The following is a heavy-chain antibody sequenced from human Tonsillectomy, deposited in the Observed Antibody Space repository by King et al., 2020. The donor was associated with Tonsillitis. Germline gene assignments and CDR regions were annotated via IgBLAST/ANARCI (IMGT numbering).Heavy chain of an antibody. CDR3: ARYFGSYELDP. CDR1: GGSFSGYY. J-gene: IGHJ5*02. Sequence: VQLQQWGAGLLKPSETLSLTCAVYGGSFSGYYWSWIRQPPGKGLEWIGEINHSGSTNYNPSLKSRVTISVDTSKNQFSLKLSSVTAADTAEYYCARYFGSYELDPWGQGTLVTVSS. D-gene: IGHD2-21*01. CDR2: INHSGST. V-gene: IGHV4-34*01.